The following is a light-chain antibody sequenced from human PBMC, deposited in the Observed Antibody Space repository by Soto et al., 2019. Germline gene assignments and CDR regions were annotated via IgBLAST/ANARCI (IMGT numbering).Light chain of an antibody. CDR2: GAS. J-gene: IGKJ5*01. Sequence: EIVLPQSPASLSLSPGARATLSCRASQSVSSNLAWYQQKPGQAPRLLIYGASTRATGIPARFSGTGSGTDFTLAISSLDPKDFAIYYCQQRVDWPPTFGQGTRLEIK. CDR3: QQRVDWPPT. CDR1: QSVSSN. V-gene: IGKV3-11*01.